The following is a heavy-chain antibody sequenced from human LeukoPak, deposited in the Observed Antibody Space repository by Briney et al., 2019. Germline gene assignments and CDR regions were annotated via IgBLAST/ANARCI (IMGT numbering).Heavy chain of an antibody. CDR1: GFTFSSYA. CDR2: ISYDGSNK. V-gene: IGHV3-30-3*01. CDR3: ARESTYI. J-gene: IGHJ3*02. Sequence: PGGSLRLSCAASGFTFSSYAMHWVRQAPGKGLEWVAVISYDGSNKYYADSVKGRFTASRDNSKNTVYLQMNSLRAEDTAVYYCARESTYIWGQGTMVTVSS.